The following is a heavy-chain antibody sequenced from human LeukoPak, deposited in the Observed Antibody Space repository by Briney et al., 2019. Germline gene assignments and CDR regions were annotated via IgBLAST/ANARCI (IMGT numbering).Heavy chain of an antibody. CDR2: ISSSGGST. CDR3: AKDFDSSSWFGGIWFDP. CDR1: GFTFSSYA. V-gene: IGHV3-23*01. J-gene: IGHJ5*02. D-gene: IGHD6-13*01. Sequence: GGSLRLSCAASGFTFSSYAMSWVRQAPGKGLEWVSTISSSGGSTYYADSVKGRFTISRDNSKNTLYLQMNSLRAEDTAVYYCAKDFDSSSWFGGIWFDPWGQGTLVTVSS.